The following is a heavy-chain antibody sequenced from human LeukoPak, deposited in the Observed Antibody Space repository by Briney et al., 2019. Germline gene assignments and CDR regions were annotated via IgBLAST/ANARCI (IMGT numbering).Heavy chain of an antibody. D-gene: IGHD4-17*01. V-gene: IGHV4-31*03. CDR1: GVSISRGGYY. J-gene: IGHJ5*02. Sequence: SQTLSLTCTVSGVSISRGGYYWSWIRQHPGKGLEWIGYIYYSGSTYYNPSLKSRVTISVDTSKNQFSLKLSSVTAADTAVYYCARGGTTVTTLGWFDPWGQGTLVTVSS. CDR2: IYYSGST. CDR3: ARGGTTVTTLGWFDP.